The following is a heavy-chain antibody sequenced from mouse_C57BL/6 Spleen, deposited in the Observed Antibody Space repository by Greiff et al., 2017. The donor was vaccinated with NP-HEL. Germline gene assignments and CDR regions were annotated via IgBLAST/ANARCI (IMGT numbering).Heavy chain of an antibody. CDR2: IDPENGDT. CDR1: GFNIKDDY. CDR3: TTRRYFDY. Sequence: EVKVVESGAELVRPGASVKLSCTASGFNIKDDYMHWVKQRPEQGLEWIGWIDPENGDTEYASKFQGKATITADTSSNTAYLQLSSLTSEDTAVYYCTTRRYFDYWGQGTTLTVSS. V-gene: IGHV14-4*01. J-gene: IGHJ2*01.